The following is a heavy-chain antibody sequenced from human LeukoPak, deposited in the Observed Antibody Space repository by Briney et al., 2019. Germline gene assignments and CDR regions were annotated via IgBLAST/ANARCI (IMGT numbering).Heavy chain of an antibody. D-gene: IGHD3-10*01. CDR1: GGSISSYY. Sequence: PSETLSLTCTVSGGSISSYYWSWIRQPPGKGLEWIGYIYYSGSTNYNPSLKSRVTISVDTSKNQFSLKLSSVTAADTAVYYCARDSSGSYYYFDYWGQGTLVTVSS. CDR2: IYYSGST. V-gene: IGHV4-59*01. J-gene: IGHJ4*02. CDR3: ARDSSGSYYYFDY.